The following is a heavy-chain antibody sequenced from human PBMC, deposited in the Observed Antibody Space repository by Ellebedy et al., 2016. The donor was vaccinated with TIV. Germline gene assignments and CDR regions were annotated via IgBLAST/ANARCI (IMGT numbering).Heavy chain of an antibody. CDR3: AKACPPVAATPPEYFDY. V-gene: IGHV1-8*01. Sequence: ASVKVSXXASGYTFTSYDINWVRQATGQGLEWMGWMNPNSGNTGYAQKFQGRVTMTRNTSISIAYMELSSLRSEDTAVYYCAKACPPVAATPPEYFDYWGQGTLVTVSS. J-gene: IGHJ4*02. CDR2: MNPNSGNT. D-gene: IGHD2-15*01. CDR1: GYTFTSYD.